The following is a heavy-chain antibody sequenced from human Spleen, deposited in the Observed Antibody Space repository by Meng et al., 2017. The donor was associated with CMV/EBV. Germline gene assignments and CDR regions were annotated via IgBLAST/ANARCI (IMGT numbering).Heavy chain of an antibody. CDR2: INPNSGGT. J-gene: IGHJ6*02. Sequence: ASVKVSCKASGYTFTGYYMHWVRQAPGQGLEWMGWINPNSGGTNYAQKFQSRVTMTRDTSISTAYMELSRLRSDDTALYYCARDRHDYWSGYGMDVWGQGTTVTVSS. D-gene: IGHD3-3*01. V-gene: IGHV1-2*02. CDR1: GYTFTGYY. CDR3: ARDRHDYWSGYGMDV.